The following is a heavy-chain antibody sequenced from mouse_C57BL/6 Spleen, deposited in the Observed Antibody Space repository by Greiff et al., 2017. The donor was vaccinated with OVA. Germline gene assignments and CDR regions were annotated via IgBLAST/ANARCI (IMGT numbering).Heavy chain of an antibody. Sequence: EVQLQESGGGLVKPGGSLKLSCAASGFTFSSYAMSWVRQTPEKRLEWVATISDGGSYTYYPDNVKGRFTISRDNAKNNLYLQMSHLKSEDTAMYYCARDGSNYYFDYWGQGTTRTVSS. CDR2: ISDGGSYT. D-gene: IGHD2-5*01. J-gene: IGHJ2*01. CDR3: ARDGSNYYFDY. V-gene: IGHV5-4*01. CDR1: GFTFSSYA.